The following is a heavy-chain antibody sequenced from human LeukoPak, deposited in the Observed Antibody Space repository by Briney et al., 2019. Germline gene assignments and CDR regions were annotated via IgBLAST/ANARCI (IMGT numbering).Heavy chain of an antibody. CDR1: GFTFSTYA. D-gene: IGHD2-2*02. V-gene: IGHV3-64*01. J-gene: IGHJ5*02. CDR3: ARGGIVVVPAAIPVDWFDP. CDR2: ISSSGGST. Sequence: GGSLRLSCAASGFTFSTYAMHWVRQAPGKGLEYISGISSSGGSTYYANSVKGRFAISRDNSKNTLYLQMGSLRAEDMAVYYCARGGIVVVPAAIPVDWFDPWGQGTLVTVSS.